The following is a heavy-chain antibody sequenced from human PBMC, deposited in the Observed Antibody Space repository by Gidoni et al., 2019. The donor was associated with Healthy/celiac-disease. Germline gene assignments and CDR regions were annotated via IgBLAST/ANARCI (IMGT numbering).Heavy chain of an antibody. V-gene: IGHV5-51*01. Sequence: EVQLVQSGAEVKKPGESLKISCKGSGYSFTRYWIGWVRQMPGKGLEWMGLIYPGDSDTRYSPSFQGQVTISADKSISTAYLQWSSLKASDTAMYYCARLDSSSWRHNWFDPWGQGTLVTVSS. CDR3: ARLDSSSWRHNWFDP. CDR1: GYSFTRYW. J-gene: IGHJ5*02. CDR2: IYPGDSDT. D-gene: IGHD6-13*01.